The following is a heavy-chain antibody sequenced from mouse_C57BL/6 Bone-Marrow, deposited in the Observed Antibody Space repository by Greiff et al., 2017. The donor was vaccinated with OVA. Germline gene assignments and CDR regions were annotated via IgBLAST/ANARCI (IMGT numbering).Heavy chain of an antibody. CDR3: AREWGPYLYFDV. J-gene: IGHJ1*03. CDR1: GYTFTSYW. Sequence: QVQLQQPGAELVMPGASVKLSCKASGYTFTSYWLHWVKQRPGQGLEWIGEIDPSGSETNYNQKFKGKATLTVDKPSSTAYMQLSSLTSEDSAVYYCAREWGPYLYFDVWGTGTTVTVSS. V-gene: IGHV1-69*01. CDR2: IDPSGSET.